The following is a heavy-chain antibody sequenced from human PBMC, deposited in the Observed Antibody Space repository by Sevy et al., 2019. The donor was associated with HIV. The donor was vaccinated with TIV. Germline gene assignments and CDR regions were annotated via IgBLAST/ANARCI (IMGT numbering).Heavy chain of an antibody. CDR3: ARSENYDYNWGNFAFDY. CDR1: GYTFTGYY. D-gene: IGHD3-16*01. CDR2: VNPDRGGK. J-gene: IGHJ4*02. V-gene: IGHV1-2*02. Sequence: ASVKVSCRASGYTFTGYYIHWVRQAPGHGLEWMGWVNPDRGGKNSAQTFQGRVAMTSDTSTNTAYMELRRLRIDDTAVYFCARSENYDYNWGNFAFDYWGQGTLVTVSS.